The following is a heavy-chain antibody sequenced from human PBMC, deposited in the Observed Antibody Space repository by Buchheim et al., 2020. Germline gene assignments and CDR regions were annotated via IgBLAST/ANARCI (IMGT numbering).Heavy chain of an antibody. CDR1: GGSFSGYY. J-gene: IGHJ4*02. Sequence: QVQLQQWGAGLLKPSETLSLTCAVYGGSFSGYYWSWIRQPPGKGLEWIGEINHSRSTNYNPSLKSRVTISVDTSKNQFSLKLSSVTAADTAVYYCARRGVLRYFDWLFDYWGQGTL. CDR2: INHSRST. CDR3: ARRGVLRYFDWLFDY. V-gene: IGHV4-34*01. D-gene: IGHD3-9*01.